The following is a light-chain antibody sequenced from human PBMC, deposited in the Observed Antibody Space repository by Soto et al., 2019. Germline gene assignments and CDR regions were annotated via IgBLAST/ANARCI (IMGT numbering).Light chain of an antibody. V-gene: IGKV3-11*01. CDR3: QQRNIWPPVT. Sequence: EIVLTQSPATLSLSPGDRATLSCRASQTISTFLAWYQHKPGQAPRLLIYDASSRAAGVPSRFRGSGSGADFSLTIVSLEPEDSAIYYCQQRNIWPPVTFGQGTRLEIK. CDR2: DAS. CDR1: QTISTF. J-gene: IGKJ5*01.